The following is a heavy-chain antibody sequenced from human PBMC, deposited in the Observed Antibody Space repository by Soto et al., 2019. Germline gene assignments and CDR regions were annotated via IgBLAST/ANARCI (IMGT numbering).Heavy chain of an antibody. D-gene: IGHD6-6*01. J-gene: IGHJ4*02. CDR3: TTDRVPYSSSNIDY. CDR2: IKSKTDGGTT. CDR1: GFTFSNAW. V-gene: IGHV3-15*01. Sequence: GGSLRLSCAASGFTFSNAWMSWVRQAPGKGLEWVGRIKSKTDGGTTDYAAPVKGRFTISRDDSKNTLYLQMNSLKTEDTAVYYCTTDRVPYSSSNIDYWGQGTLVTVSS.